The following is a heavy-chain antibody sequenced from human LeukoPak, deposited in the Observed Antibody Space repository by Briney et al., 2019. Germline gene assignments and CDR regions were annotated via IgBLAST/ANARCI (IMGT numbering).Heavy chain of an antibody. CDR3: VRAHHPGGWFDP. D-gene: IGHD3-10*01. Sequence: PGGSLRLSCAASGFTFDEYGMSWVRQVPGKGLEWVSGINWNGGSTGYADSVKGRFTISRDNAKNSLYLQMNSLTAEDTAVHYCVRAHHPGGWFDPWGQGTLVTVSS. CDR1: GFTFDEYG. CDR2: INWNGGST. V-gene: IGHV3-20*04. J-gene: IGHJ5*02.